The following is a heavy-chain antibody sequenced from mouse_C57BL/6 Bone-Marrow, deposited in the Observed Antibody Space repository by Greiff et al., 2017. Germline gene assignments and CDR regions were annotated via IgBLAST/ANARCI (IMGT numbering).Heavy chain of an antibody. V-gene: IGHV1-85*01. CDR2: IYPRDGST. J-gene: IGHJ2*01. D-gene: IGHD1-1*01. Sequence: QVHVKQSGPELVKPGASVKLSCKASGYTFTSYDINWVKQRPGQGLEWIGWIYPRDGSTKYNEKFKGKATLTVDTSSSTAYMELHILTSEDSAVYFCAIITTVVAKGYWGQGTTLTVSS. CDR3: AIITTVVAKGY. CDR1: GYTFTSYD.